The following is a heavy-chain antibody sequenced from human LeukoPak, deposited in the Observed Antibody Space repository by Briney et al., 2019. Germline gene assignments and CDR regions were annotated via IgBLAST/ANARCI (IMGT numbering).Heavy chain of an antibody. CDR3: VRASDAFDI. J-gene: IGHJ3*02. Sequence: GGSLRLSCAASGFTFNNHWMHWVRQAPGKGLVWVSRVNNDGSGTTYADSVKGRFTISRDNAKNTLYLQMNSLRADDTAVYYCVRASDAFDIWGRGTMVTVSS. V-gene: IGHV3-74*01. CDR2: VNNDGSGT. CDR1: GFTFNNHW.